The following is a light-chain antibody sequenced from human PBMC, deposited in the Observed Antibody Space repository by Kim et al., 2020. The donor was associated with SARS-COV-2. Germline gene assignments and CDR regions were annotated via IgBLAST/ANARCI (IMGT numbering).Light chain of an antibody. J-gene: IGKJ1*01. CDR3: HQRNKYPYM. CDR1: QGISDS. CDR2: AAS. V-gene: IGKV1-9*01. Sequence: DVQLTQSPSFLSASVGDRVTMTCRASQGISDSLAWYQQKPGEAPKLLIYAASALQSGVSSRFRGSASGTEFTLTISSLQPEDFAMYYCHQRNKYPYMFGQGTKVDIK.